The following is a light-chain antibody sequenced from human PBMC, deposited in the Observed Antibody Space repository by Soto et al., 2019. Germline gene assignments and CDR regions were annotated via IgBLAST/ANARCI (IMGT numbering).Light chain of an antibody. CDR3: QQSFSSPFT. Sequence: DIQMTQSPSSLSASVGARVSITCRASQSIRSHLNWYQQKAGKAPKVLIYAASSLQGGVPSRFSGSGSGTDSTLTIKSLQPEDFATYYCQQSFSSPFTFGRGTKVDIK. J-gene: IGKJ3*01. CDR1: QSIRSH. CDR2: AAS. V-gene: IGKV1-39*01.